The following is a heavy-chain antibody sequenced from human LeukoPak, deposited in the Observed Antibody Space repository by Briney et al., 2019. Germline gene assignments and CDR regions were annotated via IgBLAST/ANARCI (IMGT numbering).Heavy chain of an antibody. Sequence: GGSLRLSCAASGFTFSSYAMSWVRQAPGKGLEWVSAISGSGGSTYYADSVKGRFTISRDNSKNTLYLQMNSLRAEDTAVYYCAKDLGPLSDYYDSSGYYGGYFDYWGQGTLVTVSS. CDR3: AKDLGPLSDYYDSSGYYGGYFDY. CDR1: GFTFSSYA. CDR2: ISGSGGST. V-gene: IGHV3-23*01. D-gene: IGHD3-22*01. J-gene: IGHJ4*02.